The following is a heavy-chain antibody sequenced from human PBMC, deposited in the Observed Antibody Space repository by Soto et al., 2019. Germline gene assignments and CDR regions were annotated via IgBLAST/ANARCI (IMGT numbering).Heavy chain of an antibody. CDR3: VFPATADFDY. V-gene: IGHV4-4*02. D-gene: IGHD6-13*01. CDR1: GGSISSSNW. CDR2: IYHSGTT. Sequence: SETLSLTCVVSGGSISSSNWWSWVRQPPGKGLEWIGEIYHSGTTNYSPSLKSRVIISADMSKNHFSLTLTSVTAADTAVYYCVFPATADFDYWGQGTPVT. J-gene: IGHJ4*02.